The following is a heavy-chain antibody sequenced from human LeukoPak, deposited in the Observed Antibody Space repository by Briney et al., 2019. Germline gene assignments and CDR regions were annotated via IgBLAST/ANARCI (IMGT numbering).Heavy chain of an antibody. CDR3: ARMLVATTQESGYYYYYGMDV. D-gene: IGHD5-12*01. CDR2: IIPIFGIA. V-gene: IGHV1-69*04. Sequence: SVKVSCKASGGTFSSYAISWVRQAPGQGLEWMGRIIPIFGIASYAQKFQGRVTITADKSTSTAYMELSSLRSEDTAVYYCARMLVATTQESGYYYYYGMDVWGQGTTVTVSS. J-gene: IGHJ6*02. CDR1: GGTFSSYA.